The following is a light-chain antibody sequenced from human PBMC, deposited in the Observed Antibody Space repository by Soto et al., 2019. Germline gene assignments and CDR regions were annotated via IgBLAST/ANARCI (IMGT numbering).Light chain of an antibody. Sequence: DIQMTQSPSSLSASVGDRVTVTCRASQSIGRYLNWYQQKPGKAPKLLIYDVSSLQTGVPSRFSGDGSGTDFTLPISGLQPEDFATYYCQQSFSAPRTFGQGTKLEIQ. V-gene: IGKV1-39*01. CDR1: QSIGRY. J-gene: IGKJ2*01. CDR3: QQSFSAPRT. CDR2: DVS.